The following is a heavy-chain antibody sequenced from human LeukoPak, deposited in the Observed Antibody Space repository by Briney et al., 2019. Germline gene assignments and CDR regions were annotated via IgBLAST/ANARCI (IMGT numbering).Heavy chain of an antibody. J-gene: IGHJ4*02. CDR3: ARRGYCSSTSCYVDFDY. CDR1: GGSFSGYY. Sequence: SETLSLTCAVYGGSFSGYYWSWIRQPPGKGLEWIGEINHSGGTNYNPSLKSRVTISVDTSKNQFSLKLSSVTAADTAVYYCARRGYCSSTSCYVDFDYWGQGTLVTVSS. D-gene: IGHD2-2*01. V-gene: IGHV4-34*01. CDR2: INHSGGT.